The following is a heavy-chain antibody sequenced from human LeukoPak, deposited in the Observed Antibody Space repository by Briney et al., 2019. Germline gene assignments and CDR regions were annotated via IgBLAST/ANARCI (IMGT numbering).Heavy chain of an antibody. D-gene: IGHD6-13*01. CDR2: IRYDGSNK. J-gene: IGHJ3*02. CDR3: AKDGDVAPGCSWYNKLLMCAFDI. V-gene: IGHV3-30*02. Sequence: GGSLRLSCAASGFTFSSYGMHWVRQAPGKGLEWVAFIRYDGSNKYYADSVKGRFTISRDNSKNTLYLQMNSLRAEDTAVYYCAKDGDVAPGCSWYNKLLMCAFDIWGQGTMVTVSS. CDR1: GFTFSSYG.